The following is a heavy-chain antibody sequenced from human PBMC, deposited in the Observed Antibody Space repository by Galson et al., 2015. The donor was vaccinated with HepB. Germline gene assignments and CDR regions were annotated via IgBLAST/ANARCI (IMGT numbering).Heavy chain of an antibody. Sequence: QSGAEVKKPGESLKISCKGSGYSFTSYWIGWVRQMPGKGLEWLGIIHPGDSDTRYSPSFQGQVTISADRSISTAYLQWSSLKASDTAMYYCARHWRYCSGGGCLATASLAADYWGQGTLVTVSS. CDR2: IHPGDSDT. J-gene: IGHJ4*02. V-gene: IGHV5-51*01. CDR1: GYSFTSYW. D-gene: IGHD2-15*01. CDR3: ARHWRYCSGGGCLATASLAADY.